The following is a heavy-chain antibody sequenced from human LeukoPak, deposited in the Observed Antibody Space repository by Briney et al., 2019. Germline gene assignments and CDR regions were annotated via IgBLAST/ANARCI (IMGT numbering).Heavy chain of an antibody. CDR3: ARVRITMVRGRPNWFDP. V-gene: IGHV4-59*01. D-gene: IGHD3-10*01. Sequence: SETLSLTCTVSGGSISSYYWSWILQPPGKGLEWIGYIYYSGSTNYNPSLKSRVAISVDTFKNQFSLKLSSVTAADTAVYYCARVRITMVRGRPNWFDPWGQGTLVTVSS. CDR1: GGSISSYY. J-gene: IGHJ5*02. CDR2: IYYSGST.